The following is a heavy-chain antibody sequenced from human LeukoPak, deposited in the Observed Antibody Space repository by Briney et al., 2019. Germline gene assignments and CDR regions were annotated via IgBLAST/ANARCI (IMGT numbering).Heavy chain of an antibody. CDR2: IYTSGSN. Sequence: SETLSLTCTVSGASISTYYWTWIRQSAGKGLEWIGRIYTSGSNNYNPSLKSRVTMSVDTSKNQFSLKLTSVTAADTAVYYCARYHYYGSGTYYIKDYYFDYWGQGTLVTVSS. CDR3: ARYHYYGSGTYYIKDYYFDY. CDR1: GASISTYY. V-gene: IGHV4-4*07. J-gene: IGHJ4*02. D-gene: IGHD3-10*01.